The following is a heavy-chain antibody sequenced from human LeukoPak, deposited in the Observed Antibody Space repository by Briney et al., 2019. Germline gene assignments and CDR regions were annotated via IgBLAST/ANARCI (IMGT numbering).Heavy chain of an antibody. Sequence: SETLSLTCAVYGGSFSGYYWSWIRQPPGKGLEWIGEINHSGSTNYNPSLKSRVTISVDTSKNQFSLKLSSVTAADTAVYYCARRPSGSGYWFDPWGQGTLVTVSS. D-gene: IGHD3-10*01. V-gene: IGHV4-34*01. J-gene: IGHJ5*02. CDR1: GGSFSGYY. CDR2: INHSGST. CDR3: ARRPSGSGYWFDP.